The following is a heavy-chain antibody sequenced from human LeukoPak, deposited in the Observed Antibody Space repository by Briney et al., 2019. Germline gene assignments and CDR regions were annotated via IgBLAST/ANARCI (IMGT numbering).Heavy chain of an antibody. J-gene: IGHJ6*02. CDR3: ARDVDYYDIVTGYYQHFGMDV. Sequence: GSLRLSCAASGFTVGSNYMIWVRQAPGKGLEWVSVIYSGGSTYYADSVKGRFTISRHNSKNTVYLQMNSLRLEDTAVYYCARDVDYYDIVTGYYQHFGMDVWGQGTTVTVSS. CDR1: GFTVGSNY. D-gene: IGHD3-9*01. CDR2: IYSGGST. V-gene: IGHV3-53*04.